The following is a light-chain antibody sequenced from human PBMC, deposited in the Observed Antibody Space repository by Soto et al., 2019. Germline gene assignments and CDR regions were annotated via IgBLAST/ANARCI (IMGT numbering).Light chain of an antibody. Sequence: DIHITASPSTLSAFVGDRVSITCRASHSISSWLAWYQQKPGKAPKLLIYDASSLESGVPSRFGGSGSGTEFTLTISSLQPDDFATYSCQQYNTYYSFGQGPRWIS. V-gene: IGKV1-5*01. J-gene: IGKJ2*03. CDR2: DAS. CDR3: QQYNTYYS. CDR1: HSISSW.